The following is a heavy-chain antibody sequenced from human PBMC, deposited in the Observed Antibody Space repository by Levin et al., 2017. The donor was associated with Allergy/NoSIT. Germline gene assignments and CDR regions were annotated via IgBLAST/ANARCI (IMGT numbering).Heavy chain of an antibody. CDR1: GFTFSSYA. D-gene: IGHD3-22*01. CDR3: AKGVTMIVALDAFDI. V-gene: IGHV3-23*01. Sequence: LSGGSLRLSCAASGFTFSSYAMSWVRQAPGKGLEWVSAISGSGGSTYYADSVKGRFTISRDNSKNTLYLQMNSLRAEDTAVYYCAKGVTMIVALDAFDIWGQGTMVTVSS. J-gene: IGHJ3*02. CDR2: ISGSGGST.